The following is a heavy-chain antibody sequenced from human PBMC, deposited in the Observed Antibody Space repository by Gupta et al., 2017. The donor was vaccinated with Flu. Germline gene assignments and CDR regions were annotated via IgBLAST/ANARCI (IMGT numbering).Heavy chain of an antibody. J-gene: IGHJ6*03. Sequence: IRQAPGKGLEWVSYITNRGNTIYYADSVKGRFTVSRDNAKNSLYLEMNSLRAEDTAVYYCARDPANWGTYFYFYMDVWGKGTPVTVSS. CDR3: ARDPANWGTYFYFYMDV. V-gene: IGHV3-11*01. D-gene: IGHD7-27*01. CDR2: ITNRGNTI.